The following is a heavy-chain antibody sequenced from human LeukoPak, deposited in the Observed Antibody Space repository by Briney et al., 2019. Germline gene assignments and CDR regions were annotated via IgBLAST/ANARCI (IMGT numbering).Heavy chain of an antibody. Sequence: SETLSLTCTVSGYSISSGYYWGWIRQPPGKGLEWIGSIYHSGSTYYNPSLKSRVTISVDTSKNQFSLKLSSVTAADTAVYYCARSGLGTLDYWGQGTLVTVSS. CDR1: GYSISSGYY. J-gene: IGHJ4*02. D-gene: IGHD6-25*01. V-gene: IGHV4-38-2*02. CDR2: IYHSGST. CDR3: ARSGLGTLDY.